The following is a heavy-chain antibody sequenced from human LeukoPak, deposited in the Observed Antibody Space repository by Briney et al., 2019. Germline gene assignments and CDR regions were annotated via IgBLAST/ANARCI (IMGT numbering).Heavy chain of an antibody. J-gene: IGHJ5*02. Sequence: GASVKVSCKASGGTFSSYAISWVRQAPGQGLEWMGGIIPIFGTANYAQKFQGRVTITTDESTSTAYMELSSLRSEDTAVYYCASRCGGSCYLSWFDPWGQGTLVTVSS. CDR2: IIPIFGTA. CDR3: ASRCGGSCYLSWFDP. V-gene: IGHV1-69*05. D-gene: IGHD2-15*01. CDR1: GGTFSSYA.